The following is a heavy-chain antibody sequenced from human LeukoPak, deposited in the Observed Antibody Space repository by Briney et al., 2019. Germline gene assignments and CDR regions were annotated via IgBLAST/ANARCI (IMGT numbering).Heavy chain of an antibody. CDR3: AKQCGGSDWFDAFDI. D-gene: IGHD6-19*01. CDR1: GFTFSYYG. V-gene: IGHV3-30*18. CDR2: ISYDGSNK. Sequence: GGSLRLSCAASGFTFSYYGLHWVRQGPGKGLEWVAVISYDGSNKYYADSVKGRFTISRDNSKNTLYLQMNSLRAEDTAVYYCAKQCGGSDWFDAFDIWGQGTMATVSS. J-gene: IGHJ3*02.